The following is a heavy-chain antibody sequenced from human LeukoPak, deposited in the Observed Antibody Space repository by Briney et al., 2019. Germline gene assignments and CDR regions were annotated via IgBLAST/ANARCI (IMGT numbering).Heavy chain of an antibody. CDR1: GFTFSGYS. V-gene: IGHV3-48*01. CDR3: ARDLEWDTAMVNPTGY. CDR2: ISSSSSTI. D-gene: IGHD5-18*01. Sequence: GGSLRLSCAASGFTFSGYSMNWVRQAPGKGLEWVSYISSSSSTIYYADSVKGRFTISRDNAKNSLYLQMNSLRAEDTAVYYCARDLEWDTAMVNPTGYWGQGTLVTVSS. J-gene: IGHJ4*02.